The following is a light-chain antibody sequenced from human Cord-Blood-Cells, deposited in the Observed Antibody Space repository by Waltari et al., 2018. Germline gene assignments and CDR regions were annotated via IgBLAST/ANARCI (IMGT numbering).Light chain of an antibody. J-gene: IGLJ3*02. V-gene: IGLV2-11*01. CDR3: CSYAGSYSWV. CDR1: SSDEGGYNY. CDR2: DVR. Sequence: QSALTQPRSVSGSPGQSVTISCTGTSSDEGGYNYVSWYQQHPGKGPTLMVYDVRKRPAGVPVRFSGSKSGNTASRTISGLQAEDEADYYCCSYAGSYSWVFGGGTKLTVL.